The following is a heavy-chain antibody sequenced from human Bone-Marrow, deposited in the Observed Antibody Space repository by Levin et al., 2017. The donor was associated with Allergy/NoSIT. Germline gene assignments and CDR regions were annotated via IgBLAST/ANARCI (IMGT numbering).Heavy chain of an antibody. D-gene: IGHD4-17*01. CDR3: VGTYASRFGY. V-gene: IGHV3-15*01. Sequence: SCAASGFTFNDAWMTWVRQAPGKGLEWVGRIRRKADGGTADYAAPVQGRFTISRDDSKDTLFLQMSSLKTDDTAVYYCVGTYASRFGYWGQGALVTVSS. CDR2: IRRKADGGTA. CDR1: GFTFNDAW. J-gene: IGHJ4*02.